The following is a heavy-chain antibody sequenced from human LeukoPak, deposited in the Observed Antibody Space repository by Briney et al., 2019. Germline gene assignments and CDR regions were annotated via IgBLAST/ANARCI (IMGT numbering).Heavy chain of an antibody. D-gene: IGHD3-10*01. V-gene: IGHV3-21*01. CDR3: ARAGVMVRGGSWYFDL. Sequence: GGSLRLSCAPSRYTFSSYTTNGVRQGPGKGLEWVSSISSSSTYINYADSLKGRFTISRDNAEKSLYLQMNSLRDEDTAVYYCARAGVMVRGGSWYFDLWGRGTLVAVSS. CDR1: RYTFSSYT. CDR2: ISSSSTYI. J-gene: IGHJ2*01.